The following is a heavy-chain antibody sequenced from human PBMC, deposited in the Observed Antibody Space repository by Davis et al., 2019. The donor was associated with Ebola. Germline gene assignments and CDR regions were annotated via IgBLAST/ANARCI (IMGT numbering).Heavy chain of an antibody. CDR1: GYIFTTYW. J-gene: IGHJ4*02. Sequence: GESLKISCKGSGYIFTTYWLGWVRQRPGKGLEWMGIIFPDDSDTTYSPTFQGQDSFSADKSISTAYLQWSSLKASDTAMYYCARLDSSGYVYWGRGTLVTVTS. CDR3: ARLDSSGYVY. D-gene: IGHD5-18*01. V-gene: IGHV5-51*01. CDR2: IFPDDSDT.